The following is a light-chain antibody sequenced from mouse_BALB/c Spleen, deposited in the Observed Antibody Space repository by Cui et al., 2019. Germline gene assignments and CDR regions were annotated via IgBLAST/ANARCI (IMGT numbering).Light chain of an antibody. CDR3: HQWSSYPWT. J-gene: IGKJ1*01. Sequence: QIVLTQPPPIISASLGDEITLTCSAGSSVSYMHWYQQKSGTSPKLLIYSTSNLASGVPSRFSSSGSGTFYSLTISSVEAEDAADYYCHQWSSYPWTFGGGTKLEIK. V-gene: IGKV4-80*01. CDR2: STS. CDR1: SSVSY.